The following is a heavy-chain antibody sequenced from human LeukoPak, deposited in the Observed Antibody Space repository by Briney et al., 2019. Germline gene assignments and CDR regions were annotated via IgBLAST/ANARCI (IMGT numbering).Heavy chain of an antibody. V-gene: IGHV1-2*02. Sequence: ASVKVSCKASAFTFTDYYMHWVRQAPGQGLEWMGYINCSSGGTNYAQKFQGRVTMTRDTSISTAYMELSWLRSDDTAVFYCARTKGTSYYDNSGYGAFDIWGQGTMVTVSS. CDR2: INCSSGGT. CDR3: ARTKGTSYYDNSGYGAFDI. J-gene: IGHJ3*02. D-gene: IGHD3-22*01. CDR1: AFTFTDYY.